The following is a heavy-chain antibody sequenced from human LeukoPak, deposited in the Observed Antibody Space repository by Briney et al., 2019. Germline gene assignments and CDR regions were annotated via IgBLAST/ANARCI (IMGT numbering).Heavy chain of an antibody. CDR1: GFTFSSYA. CDR3: AKFPGVNWHYARYYFDY. Sequence: TGGSLRLSCAASGFTFSSYAMSWIRQAPGKGLEWVSAISGSGGSTYYADSVKGRFTISRDNSKNTLHLQMNSLRAEDTAVYYCAKFPGVNWHYARYYFDYWGQGTLVTVSS. J-gene: IGHJ4*02. V-gene: IGHV3-23*01. D-gene: IGHD1-7*01. CDR2: ISGSGGST.